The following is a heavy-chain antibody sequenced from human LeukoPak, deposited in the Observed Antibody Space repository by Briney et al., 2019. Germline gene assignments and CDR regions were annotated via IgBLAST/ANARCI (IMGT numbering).Heavy chain of an antibody. CDR2: ISDSGAST. J-gene: IGHJ4*02. CDR1: GLTFRNYA. Sequence: PGGSLRLSCATSGLTFRNYAMGWIRQPPGKGLEWVSSISDSGASTYYADSVKGRFTISRDNSKNTLFLQMNSLRAEDTAVYYCAKGPTMMVPGGGDYWGQGTLVTVSS. V-gene: IGHV3-23*01. D-gene: IGHD3-22*01. CDR3: AKGPTMMVPGGGDY.